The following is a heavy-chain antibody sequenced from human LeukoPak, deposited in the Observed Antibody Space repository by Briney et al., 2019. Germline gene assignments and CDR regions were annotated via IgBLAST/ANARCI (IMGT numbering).Heavy chain of an antibody. Sequence: ASVKVSCKASGYTFTGYYMHWVRQAPGQGLEWMGWISAFNDNTNYAQKLQGRVTMTTDTSTSTAYMELRSLRSDDTAVYYCARVPYCSGGSCYFRSHFDYWGQGTLVTVSS. CDR3: ARVPYCSGGSCYFRSHFDY. J-gene: IGHJ4*02. CDR2: ISAFNDNT. D-gene: IGHD2-15*01. CDR1: GYTFTGYY. V-gene: IGHV1-18*04.